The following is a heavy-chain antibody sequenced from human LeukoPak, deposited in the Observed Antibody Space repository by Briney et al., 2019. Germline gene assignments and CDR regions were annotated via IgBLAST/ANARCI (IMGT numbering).Heavy chain of an antibody. Sequence: RGSLRLSCAASGFTFSSYSMNWVRQAPGKGLEWVSSISSSSSYIYYADSVKGRFTISRANAKNSLYLQMNGLRAEDTAIYYCARGGAYGDYDNWGQGTLVSV. CDR1: GFTFSSYS. V-gene: IGHV3-21*01. CDR3: ARGGAYGDYDN. D-gene: IGHD4-17*01. J-gene: IGHJ4*02. CDR2: ISSSSSYI.